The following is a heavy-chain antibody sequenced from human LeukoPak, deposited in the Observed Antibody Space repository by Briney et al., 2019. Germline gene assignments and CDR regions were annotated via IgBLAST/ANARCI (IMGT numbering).Heavy chain of an antibody. D-gene: IGHD1-26*01. J-gene: IGHJ4*02. V-gene: IGHV1-46*01. CDR2: INPSGGST. CDR3: ASAGGMGATSLAFDY. Sequence: ASVKVSCKASGYTFTSYYMHWVRQAPGQGLEWMGIINPSGGSTSYAQKFQGRVTMTRDTTTSTVYMELSSLRSEDTAVYYCASAGGMGATSLAFDYWGQGTLVTVSS. CDR1: GYTFTSYY.